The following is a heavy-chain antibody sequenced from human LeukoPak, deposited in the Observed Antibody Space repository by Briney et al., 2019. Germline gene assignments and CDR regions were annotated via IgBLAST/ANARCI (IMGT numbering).Heavy chain of an antibody. D-gene: IGHD1-26*01. CDR1: GYTFTSYD. J-gene: IGHJ6*03. Sequence: ASVKVSCTASGYTFTSYDINWVRQARGQGLEWMGWMNPNTGNTGYAQKFQGRVTITRNTSISTVYMELSSLRSEDTAVYYCARGVGATISYYHYYIDVWGKGTTVTVSS. V-gene: IGHV1-8*03. CDR2: MNPNTGNT. CDR3: ARGVGATISYYHYYIDV.